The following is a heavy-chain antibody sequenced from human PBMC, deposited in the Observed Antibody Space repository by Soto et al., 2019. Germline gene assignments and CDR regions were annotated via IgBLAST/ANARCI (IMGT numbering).Heavy chain of an antibody. CDR3: ARDTMVTSNWFDT. CDR1: GYTFTSYG. Sequence: QVRLVQSGSEVKKPGASVKVSCKASGYTFTSYGFSWVRQAPGQGLEWVGGISAHHGDTNYAQTFQGRVTMTTDTSTSTAYMELRSLRSDDTAVYYCARDTMVTSNWFDTWGQGTLVTVSS. D-gene: IGHD4-17*01. V-gene: IGHV1-18*01. CDR2: ISAHHGDT. J-gene: IGHJ5*02.